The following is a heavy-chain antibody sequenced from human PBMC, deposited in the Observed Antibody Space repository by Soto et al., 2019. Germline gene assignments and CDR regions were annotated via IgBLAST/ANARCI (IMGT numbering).Heavy chain of an antibody. J-gene: IGHJ6*02. D-gene: IGHD1-26*01. CDR3: ASGQWELLHYYYGMDV. CDR1: GYTFTSYG. CDR2: ISAYNGNT. Sequence: ASVKVSCNASGYTFTSYGISWVRQAPGQGLEWMGWISAYNGNTNYAQKLQGRVTMTTDTSTSTAYMELRSLRSDDTAVYYCASGQWELLHYYYGMDVWGQGTTVTVSS. V-gene: IGHV1-18*01.